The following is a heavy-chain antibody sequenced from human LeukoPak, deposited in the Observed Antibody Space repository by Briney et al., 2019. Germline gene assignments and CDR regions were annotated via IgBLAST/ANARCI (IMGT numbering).Heavy chain of an antibody. CDR3: ARAGVWDYSDSSGYHNAAFDI. Sequence: VASVKVSCKASGYTFTSYGINWVRQAPGQGLEWLGWINPSSGGTNYAQKFQGRVTVTRDTSISTAYMDLSRLRSDDTAVYYCARAGVWDYSDSSGYHNAAFDIWGQGTMVTVSS. CDR2: INPSSGGT. J-gene: IGHJ3*02. V-gene: IGHV1-2*02. CDR1: GYTFTSYG. D-gene: IGHD3-22*01.